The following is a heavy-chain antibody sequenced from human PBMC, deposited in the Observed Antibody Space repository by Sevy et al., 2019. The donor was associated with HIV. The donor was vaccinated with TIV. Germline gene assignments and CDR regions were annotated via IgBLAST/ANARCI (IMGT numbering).Heavy chain of an antibody. CDR2: IWNDGSEK. Sequence: GGSLRLSCAASGFTFNTYAMHWVRQPPGKGLEWVAVIWNDGSEKYYADSVEGRFTISRDNSKNMLYLQMYSLRAEDTAVFFCARDPFYHYGSGTFYRFYYGMDVWGQGTTVTVSS. CDR3: ARDPFYHYGSGTFYRFYYGMDV. D-gene: IGHD3-10*01. J-gene: IGHJ6*02. V-gene: IGHV3-33*01. CDR1: GFTFNTYA.